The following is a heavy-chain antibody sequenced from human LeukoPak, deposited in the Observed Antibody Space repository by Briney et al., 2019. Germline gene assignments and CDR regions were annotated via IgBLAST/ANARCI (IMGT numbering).Heavy chain of an antibody. J-gene: IGHJ5*01. D-gene: IGHD3-16*01. CDR1: GFTFSSSA. Sequence: GGSLRLSCAASGFTFSSSAMSWVRQAPGKGLEWVSAISGSGGSTYYADSVKGRSTISRDNSKNTLYLQMNSLRVEDTAVYYCARWGHDRGFDSWGQGSLVTVSS. CDR3: ARWGHDRGFDS. V-gene: IGHV3-23*01. CDR2: ISGSGGST.